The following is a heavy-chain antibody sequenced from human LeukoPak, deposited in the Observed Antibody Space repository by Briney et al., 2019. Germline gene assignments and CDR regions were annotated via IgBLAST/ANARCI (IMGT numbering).Heavy chain of an antibody. D-gene: IGHD3-3*01. V-gene: IGHV4-4*02. J-gene: IGHJ5*02. CDR3: ARGGSILRFLEWSRMDWFDP. CDR1: GGSISSSNW. Sequence: SETLSLTCAVSGGSISSSNWWSWVRQPPGKGLEWIGEIYRSGSTNYNPSLKSRVTISVDKSKNQFSLKLSSVTAADTAVYYCARGGSILRFLEWSRMDWFDPWGQGTLVTVSS. CDR2: IYRSGST.